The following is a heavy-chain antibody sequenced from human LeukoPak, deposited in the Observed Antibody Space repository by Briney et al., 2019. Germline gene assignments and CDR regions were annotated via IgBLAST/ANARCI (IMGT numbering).Heavy chain of an antibody. Sequence: ASVKVSCKASGYTFTSYYMHWVRQAPGQGLEWMGIINPSGGSTIYAQKFQGRVTMTRDMSTSTVYMELSSLRSEDTAVYYCARDPTSNYASHWFDPWGQGTLVTVSS. CDR2: INPSGGST. J-gene: IGHJ5*02. V-gene: IGHV1-46*01. CDR3: ARDPTSNYASHWFDP. D-gene: IGHD4-11*01. CDR1: GYTFTSYY.